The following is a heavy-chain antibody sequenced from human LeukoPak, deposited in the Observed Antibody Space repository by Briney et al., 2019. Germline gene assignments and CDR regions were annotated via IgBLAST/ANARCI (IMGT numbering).Heavy chain of an antibody. CDR2: INPNSGAT. Sequence: VASVKVSCKASGYTFTGYYMHWVRQAPGQGLEWMGWINPNSGATNYAQKFQGRVTMTRDTSISTAYMELSRLRSDDTAVYYCASERRVVPADPIEYYYSYMDVWGKGTTVTVSS. CDR3: ASERRVVPADPIEYYYSYMDV. J-gene: IGHJ6*03. V-gene: IGHV1-2*02. CDR1: GYTFTGYY. D-gene: IGHD2-2*01.